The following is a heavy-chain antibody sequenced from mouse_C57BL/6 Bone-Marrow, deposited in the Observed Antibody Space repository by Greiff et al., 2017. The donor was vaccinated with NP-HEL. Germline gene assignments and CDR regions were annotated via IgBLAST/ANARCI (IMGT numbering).Heavy chain of an antibody. Sequence: QVQLQQSGPELVKPGASVKISCKASGYAFSSSWMNWVKQRPGKGLEWIGRIYPGDGDTNYNGKFKGKATLTADKSSSTAYMQLSSLTSEDSAVYFCARSGGLRRGFAYCGQGTLVTVSA. CDR3: ARSGGLRRGFAY. CDR1: GYAFSSSW. J-gene: IGHJ3*01. D-gene: IGHD2-4*01. V-gene: IGHV1-82*01. CDR2: IYPGDGDT.